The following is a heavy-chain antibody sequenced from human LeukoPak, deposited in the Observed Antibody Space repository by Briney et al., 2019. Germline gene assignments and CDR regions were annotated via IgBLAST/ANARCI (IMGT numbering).Heavy chain of an antibody. J-gene: IGHJ4*02. V-gene: IGHV3-48*03. CDR3: ARELYSGTYNY. Sequence: GGSLRLSCAAAGFTFSSYEMNWDRQAPGKGLEWVSYISSSGSNIYYADSVKGRFTISRDNSKNSLYLQMNSLRAEDTAVYYCARELYSGTYNYWGQGTLVTVSS. CDR1: GFTFSSYE. CDR2: ISSSGSNI. D-gene: IGHD1-26*01.